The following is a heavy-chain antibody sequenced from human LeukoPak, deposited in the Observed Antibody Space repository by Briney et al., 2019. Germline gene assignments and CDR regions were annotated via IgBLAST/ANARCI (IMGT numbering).Heavy chain of an antibody. J-gene: IGHJ4*02. V-gene: IGHV1-46*01. CDR2: ISPSGGST. Sequence: RASVKVSCKASGYTFTSYYMHWVRQAPGQGLEWMGIISPSGGSTSYAQKFQGRVTMTRDTSTSTVYMELSSLRSEDTAVYYCARSRGTYYFDYWGQGTLVTVSS. CDR3: ARSRGTYYFDY. CDR1: GYTFTSYY. D-gene: IGHD1-26*01.